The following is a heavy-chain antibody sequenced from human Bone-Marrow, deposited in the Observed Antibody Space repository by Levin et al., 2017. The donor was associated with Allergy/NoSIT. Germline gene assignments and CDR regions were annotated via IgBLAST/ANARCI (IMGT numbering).Heavy chain of an antibody. CDR2: ISYDGSNK. V-gene: IGHV3-30*18. J-gene: IGHJ4*02. CDR3: AKDKEQLWFPTPLDY. CDR1: GFTFSSYG. D-gene: IGHD5-18*01. Sequence: GGSLRLSCAASGFTFSSYGMHWVRQAPGKGLEWVAVISYDGSNKYYADSVKGRFTISRDNSKNTLYLQMNSLRAEDTAVYYCAKDKEQLWFPTPLDYWGQGTLVTVSS.